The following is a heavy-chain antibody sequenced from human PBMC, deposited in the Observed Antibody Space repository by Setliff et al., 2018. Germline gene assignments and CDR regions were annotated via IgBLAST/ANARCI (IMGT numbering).Heavy chain of an antibody. J-gene: IGHJ1*01. CDR3: ARVSSGSYYYFQH. D-gene: IGHD1-26*01. V-gene: IGHV4-61*02. Sequence: PSETLSLTCTVSGGSISRGSYYWSWIRQPAGKGLEWIGRIYTSGSTNYNPSLKSRVTISVDTSKNQFSLKLSSVTAADTAVYYCARVSSGSYYYFQHWGQSTLVTVSS. CDR1: GGSISRGSYY. CDR2: IYTSGST.